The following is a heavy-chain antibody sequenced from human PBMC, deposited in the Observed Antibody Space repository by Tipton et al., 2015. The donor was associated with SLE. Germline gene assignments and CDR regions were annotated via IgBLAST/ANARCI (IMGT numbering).Heavy chain of an antibody. V-gene: IGHV4-59*01. CDR2: IYYSGST. CDR1: GGSIHNYY. CDR3: ARVSSYGLQSYFDY. Sequence: TLSLTCTVSGGSIHNYYWSWIRQSPGKGLEWIGYIYYSGSTNYNHSLKSRVTISVDTSKYQFSLKLSSVTAADTAVYYWARVSSYGLQSYFDYWGQGTLVTVSS. J-gene: IGHJ4*02. D-gene: IGHD3-10*01.